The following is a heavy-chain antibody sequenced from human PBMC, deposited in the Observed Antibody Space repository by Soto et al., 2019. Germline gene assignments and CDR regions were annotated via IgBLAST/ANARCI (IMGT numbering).Heavy chain of an antibody. Sequence: QVQLVESGGGVVQPGRSLRLSCAASGFTFSSYAIHWVRQAPGKGLEWVTVISYDGSNKYYGDSVKGRFSISRDNSKGTLYLQMNSLRVEDMAVYYCARAGGSNKFYYYYYGMDVWGQGTTVTVSS. V-gene: IGHV3-30-3*01. D-gene: IGHD6-13*01. CDR2: ISYDGSNK. CDR3: ARAGGSNKFYYYYYGMDV. J-gene: IGHJ6*02. CDR1: GFTFSSYA.